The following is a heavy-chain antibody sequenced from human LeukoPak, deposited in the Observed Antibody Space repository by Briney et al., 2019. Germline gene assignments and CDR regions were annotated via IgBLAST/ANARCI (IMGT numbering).Heavy chain of an antibody. CDR1: GFTFSSHD. Sequence: GGSLRLSCAASGFTFSSHDMHWVRQAPGKGLEWVAVISYDGSSKDYADSLKGRFTISRDNSINALYLQMNSLRVEDTAIYYCARGSSGRLLSSWFDPWGQGTLVTVSS. D-gene: IGHD2-21*02. V-gene: IGHV3-30*03. CDR3: ARGSSGRLLSSWFDP. J-gene: IGHJ5*02. CDR2: ISYDGSSK.